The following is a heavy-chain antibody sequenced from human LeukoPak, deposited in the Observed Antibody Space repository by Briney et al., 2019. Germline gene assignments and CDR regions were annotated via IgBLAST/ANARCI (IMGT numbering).Heavy chain of an antibody. CDR1: GGTFSSYA. D-gene: IGHD3-10*01. V-gene: IGHV1-69*04. Sequence: SVKVSCKASGGTFSSYAISWVRQAPGQGLEWMGRIIPILGIANYAQKFQGRVTITADKSTSTAYMELSNLRSEDTAVYYCARGDTGSYFWFDPWGQGTLVTVSS. CDR3: ARGDTGSYFWFDP. CDR2: IIPILGIA. J-gene: IGHJ5*02.